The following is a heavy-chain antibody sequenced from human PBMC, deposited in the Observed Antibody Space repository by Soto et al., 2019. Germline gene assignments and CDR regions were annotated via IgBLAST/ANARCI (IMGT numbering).Heavy chain of an antibody. V-gene: IGHV4-39*01. CDR2: IYYSGST. J-gene: IGHJ4*02. CDR1: GGSISSSSYY. Sequence: QLQLQESGPGLVKPSETLSLTCTVSGGSISSSSYYWGWIRQPPGKGLEWIGSIYYSGSTYYNPSPKSRVTISADTSKNQFSLKLSSVTAADTAVYYCASLVRGYSSGGEGGYFDYWGQGTLVTVSS. D-gene: IGHD6-19*01. CDR3: ASLVRGYSSGGEGGYFDY.